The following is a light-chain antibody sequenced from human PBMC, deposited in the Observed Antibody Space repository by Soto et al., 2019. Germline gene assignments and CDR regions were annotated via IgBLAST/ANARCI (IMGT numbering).Light chain of an antibody. CDR1: RTIGNY. CDR2: ATS. CDR3: QQSYNTPIT. Sequence: DIQMTQSPSSLSASLGDRVTITCRASRTIGNYLNWYQQKPGRAPELLVYATSSLQSGVPSRFTGGGSGTHFTLTISGLQPEDFATYFCQQSYNTPITFGQGTRLEIK. V-gene: IGKV1-39*01. J-gene: IGKJ5*01.